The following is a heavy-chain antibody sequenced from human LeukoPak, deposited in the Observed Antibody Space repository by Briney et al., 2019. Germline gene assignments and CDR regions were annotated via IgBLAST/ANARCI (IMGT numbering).Heavy chain of an antibody. CDR3: ARASYCSSTSCYLDFQH. CDR2: IIPIFGTA. D-gene: IGHD2-2*01. V-gene: IGHV1-69*05. J-gene: IGHJ1*01. Sequence: SVKVSCKASGGTFSSYAISWVRQAPGQGLEWMGGIIPIFGTANYAQKFQGRVTITTDESTSTAYMELSSLRSEDTAVYYCARASYCSSTSCYLDFQHWARAPWSPSPQ. CDR1: GGTFSSYA.